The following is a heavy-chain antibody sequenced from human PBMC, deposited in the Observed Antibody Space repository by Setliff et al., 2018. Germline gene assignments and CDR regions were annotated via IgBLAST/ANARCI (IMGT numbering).Heavy chain of an antibody. CDR3: AKITGMVGATPYYFDY. CDR2: IYYSGRT. V-gene: IGHV4-39*01. J-gene: IGHJ4*02. D-gene: IGHD1-26*01. Sequence: SETLSLTCTVSGGSTSSSGYYWSWIRQPPGKGLEWIGNIYYSGRTYYNPSLKSRVTISVDTSKNQFSLKLTSVTAADTAVYYCAKITGMVGATPYYFDYWGQGTLVTVSS. CDR1: GGSTSSSGYY.